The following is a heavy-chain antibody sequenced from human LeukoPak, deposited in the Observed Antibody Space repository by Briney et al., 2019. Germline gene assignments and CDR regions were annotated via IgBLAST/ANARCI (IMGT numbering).Heavy chain of an antibody. V-gene: IGHV4-59*08. CDR2: IYYSGST. Sequence: PSETLSLTCTVSGGSISSYYWSWIRQPPGKGLEWIGYIYYSGSTNYNPSLKSRVTISVDTSKNQFSLKLSSVTAADTAVYYCARLGGDYGSVGDYWGQGTLVTVSS. J-gene: IGHJ4*02. CDR3: ARLGGDYGSVGDY. CDR1: GGSISSYY. D-gene: IGHD4-17*01.